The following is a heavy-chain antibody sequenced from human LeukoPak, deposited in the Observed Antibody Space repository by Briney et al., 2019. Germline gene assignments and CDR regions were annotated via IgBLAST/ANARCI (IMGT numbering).Heavy chain of an antibody. D-gene: IGHD2-2*02. V-gene: IGHV3-23*01. J-gene: IGHJ4*02. CDR1: GFTFSSYA. CDR2: ISGSGGST. Sequence: GGSLRLSCAASGFTFSSYAMSWVRQAPGKGLEWVSAISGSGGSTYYADSVKGRFTISRDNSKNTLYLQMNSLRAEDTAVYYCAKGPPVPAAIAFEDYFDYWGQGTLVTVSS. CDR3: AKGPPVPAAIAFEDYFDY.